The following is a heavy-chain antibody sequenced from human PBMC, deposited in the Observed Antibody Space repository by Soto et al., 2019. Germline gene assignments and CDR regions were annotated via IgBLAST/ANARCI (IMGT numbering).Heavy chain of an antibody. V-gene: IGHV1-8*01. CDR1: GYVFPSYD. J-gene: IGHJ6*03. CDR3: ARADPRHYYMDV. CDR2: VNPGSGYK. Sequence: QVQLVQSGAEVKKPGASVRVSCKASGYVFPSYDITWVRQAPGHGLEWVGWVNPGSGYKGYAQNFKGRGTLTRNMSISTVYMELSSLRSEDTAVYYCARADPRHYYMDVWGKGTTVTVSS.